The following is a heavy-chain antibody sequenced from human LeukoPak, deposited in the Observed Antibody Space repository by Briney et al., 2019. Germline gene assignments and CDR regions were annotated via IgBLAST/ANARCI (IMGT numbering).Heavy chain of an antibody. CDR2: ISSSSSTI. CDR1: GSTFSSYS. CDR3: ARDRQQWLPHFDY. Sequence: GGSLRLSCAASGSTFSSYSMNWVRQAPGKGLEWVSYISSSSSTIYYADSVKGRFTISRDNAKNSLYLQMNSLRAEDTAVYYCARDRQQWLPHFDYWGQGTLVIVSS. V-gene: IGHV3-48*04. D-gene: IGHD6-19*01. J-gene: IGHJ4*02.